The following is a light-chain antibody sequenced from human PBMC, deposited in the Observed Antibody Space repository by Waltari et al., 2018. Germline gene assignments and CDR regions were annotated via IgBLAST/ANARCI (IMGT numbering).Light chain of an antibody. CDR3: QQCYSTPYT. V-gene: IGKV1-5*03. CDR1: QSITTS. Sequence: DIQMTQSPSTLSASVGDTVLISCRASQSITTSLAWYQQKPGKAPDVLIYGASNLESGVPSRFSGSGSGTEFTLTISSLQPDDFATYYCQQCYSTPYTFGQGTKLEIK. CDR2: GAS. J-gene: IGKJ2*01.